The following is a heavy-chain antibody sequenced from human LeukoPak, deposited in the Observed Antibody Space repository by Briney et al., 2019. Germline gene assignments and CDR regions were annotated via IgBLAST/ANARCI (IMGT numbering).Heavy chain of an antibody. D-gene: IGHD3-10*01. CDR2: IYYSGST. CDR1: GGSISSSSYY. CDR3: ARTLMVRGARKHYYMDV. J-gene: IGHJ6*03. V-gene: IGHV4-39*07. Sequence: SETLSLTCTVSGGSISSSSYYWGWIRQPPGKGLEWIGSIYYSGSTYYNPSLKSRVTISVDTSKNQFSLKLSSVTAADTAVYYCARTLMVRGARKHYYMDVWGKGTTVTISS.